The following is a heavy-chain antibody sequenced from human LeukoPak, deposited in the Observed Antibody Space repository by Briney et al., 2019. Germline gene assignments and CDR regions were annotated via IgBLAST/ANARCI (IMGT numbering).Heavy chain of an antibody. J-gene: IGHJ3*02. Sequence: GGSLRLSCAASGFTFSNYWMSWVRQAPGKGLEWVANIKQDGSEKYYVDYVKGRFTVYRDNAKNSLYVQMNSLRAEDTAVYYCARHRTSGWYAAFDIWGQGTMVTVSS. V-gene: IGHV3-7*03. CDR2: IKQDGSEK. CDR3: ARHRTSGWYAAFDI. D-gene: IGHD6-19*01. CDR1: GFTFSNYW.